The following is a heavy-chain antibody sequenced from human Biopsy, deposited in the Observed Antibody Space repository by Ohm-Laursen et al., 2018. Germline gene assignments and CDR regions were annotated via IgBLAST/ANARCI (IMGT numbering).Heavy chain of an antibody. Sequence: SLRLSCTASTFTFSSDSVNWVRQAPGKGLEWVSYINSDASYIYYGVSVRGRFTISRDNAKNSVYLQMNSLRVEDTAVYYCARDDGFYARTSGMDVWGQGNTVTVSS. V-gene: IGHV3-21*01. CDR2: INSDASYI. CDR1: TFTFSSDS. J-gene: IGHJ6*02. CDR3: ARDDGFYARTSGMDV. D-gene: IGHD2-8*01.